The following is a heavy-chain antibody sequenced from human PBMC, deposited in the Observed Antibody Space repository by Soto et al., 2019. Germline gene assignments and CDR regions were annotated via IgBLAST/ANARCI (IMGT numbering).Heavy chain of an antibody. D-gene: IGHD4-17*01. CDR3: AKDIKTTVVRAYDC. Sequence: EVQLLESGGGLVQPGGSLRLSCAASGFTFSSYAMTWVRQAPGKGLEWVSVVSATGGPTYYADSVKGRFTISRDNSKNTLYLQMNSLRADDTAVDYCAKDIKTTVVRAYDCWGRGTLVTVSS. J-gene: IGHJ4*02. V-gene: IGHV3-23*01. CDR1: GFTFSSYA. CDR2: VSATGGPT.